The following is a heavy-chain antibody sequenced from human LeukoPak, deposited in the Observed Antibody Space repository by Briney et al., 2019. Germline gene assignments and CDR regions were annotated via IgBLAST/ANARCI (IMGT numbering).Heavy chain of an antibody. CDR1: GFTFSSYG. CDR3: ARDPVRYCSSTSCPTGYFQH. D-gene: IGHD2-2*01. CDR2: IWYDGSNK. V-gene: IGHV3-33*01. Sequence: GGSLRLSCAASGFTFSSYGMHWVRQAPGKGLEWVAVIWYDGSNKYYADSVKGRFTISRDNSKNTLYLQMNSLRAEDTAVYYCARDPVRYCSSTSCPTGYFQHWGQGTLVTVSS. J-gene: IGHJ1*01.